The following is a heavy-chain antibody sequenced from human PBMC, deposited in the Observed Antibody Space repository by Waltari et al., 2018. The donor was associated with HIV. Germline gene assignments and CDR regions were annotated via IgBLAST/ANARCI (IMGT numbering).Heavy chain of an antibody. CDR2: ISSSGDDI. V-gene: IGHV3-21*06. Sequence: EEQLVESGGGLVKPGGSLRPSCAVSGFTFSSYYMNWVRQAPGKGLEWVSYISSSGDDIYYADSVKGRFTISRDNANNSLFLQMSSLRAEDTAVYYCAKFTSCRGNTCSYGMQVWGQGTTVIVS. D-gene: IGHD2-2*01. CDR3: AKFTSCRGNTCSYGMQV. J-gene: IGHJ6*02. CDR1: GFTFSSYY.